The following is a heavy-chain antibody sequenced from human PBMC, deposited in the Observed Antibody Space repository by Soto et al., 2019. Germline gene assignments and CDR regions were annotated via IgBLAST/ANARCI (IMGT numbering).Heavy chain of an antibody. J-gene: IGHJ6*02. CDR3: AREAPYCTSATCPKFYDMDV. CDR1: GGTFGSYA. V-gene: IGHV1-69*01. D-gene: IGHD2-2*01. CDR2: IIPILNSP. Sequence: GXSGKVSCKASGGTFGSYAITWVRRAPGQGLERLGGIIPILNSPAYAQKFQARVVITADEITNTAYMELNSLRFDDTAVYYCAREAPYCTSATCPKFYDMDVWGQGTTVTVSS.